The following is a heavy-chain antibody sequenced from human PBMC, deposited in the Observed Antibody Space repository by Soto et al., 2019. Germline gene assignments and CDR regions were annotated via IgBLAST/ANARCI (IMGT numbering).Heavy chain of an antibody. Sequence: LGESLKISCKGVGYKFGSAWIGWVRQMPGKGLEWMGLIKPGTSDIRYSPPFRGQVTISADRSISTAYLQWSSLKASDTGMYYCARYPTLTDYFFHGMDVWGQGTTVTVS. J-gene: IGHJ6*02. CDR2: IKPGTSDI. D-gene: IGHD4-17*01. CDR1: GYKFGSAW. V-gene: IGHV5-51*01. CDR3: ARYPTLTDYFFHGMDV.